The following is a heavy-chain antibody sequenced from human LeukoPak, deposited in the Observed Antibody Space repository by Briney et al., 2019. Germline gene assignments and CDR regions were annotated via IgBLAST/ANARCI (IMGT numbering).Heavy chain of an antibody. J-gene: IGHJ4*02. CDR2: IYYSGST. Sequence: PSETLSLTCTVSGGSISSSSYYWGWIRQPPGKGLEWIGSIYYSGSTYYNPSLKSRVTISVDTSKNQFSLKLSSVTAADTAVYYCARKYCSGGSCYSMFDFDYWGQGTLVTVSS. V-gene: IGHV4-39*07. CDR1: GGSISSSSYY. D-gene: IGHD2-15*01. CDR3: ARKYCSGGSCYSMFDFDY.